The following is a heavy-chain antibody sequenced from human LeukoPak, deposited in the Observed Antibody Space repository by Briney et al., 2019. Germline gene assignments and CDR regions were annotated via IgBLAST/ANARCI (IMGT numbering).Heavy chain of an antibody. J-gene: IGHJ4*02. Sequence: TGGSLRLSCAASGFTFSSYAMHWVRQAPGKGLEWVSYISSSSSTIYYADSVKGRFTISRDNAKNSLYLQMNSLRAEDTAVYYCARGRRDSGSYRWGQGTLVTVSS. CDR3: ARGRRDSGSYR. CDR1: GFTFSSYA. D-gene: IGHD1-26*01. CDR2: ISSSSSTI. V-gene: IGHV3-48*01.